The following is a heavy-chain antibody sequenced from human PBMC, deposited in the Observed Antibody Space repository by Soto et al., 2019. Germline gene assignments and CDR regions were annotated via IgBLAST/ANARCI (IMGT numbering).Heavy chain of an antibody. CDR2: ITENGGST. Sequence: EVQLVESGGGLVQPGGSLRLSCAASGFTFRNNVMNWVRQAPGRGLEWVSAITENGGSTYSSDSVKGRCTISRDNSKNTLYLQMNSLRAEDTAVYYCAKEVYGAARGGMDVWGHGTTVTVSS. V-gene: IGHV3-23*04. J-gene: IGHJ6*02. CDR3: AKEVYGAARGGMDV. D-gene: IGHD3-10*01. CDR1: GFTFRNNV.